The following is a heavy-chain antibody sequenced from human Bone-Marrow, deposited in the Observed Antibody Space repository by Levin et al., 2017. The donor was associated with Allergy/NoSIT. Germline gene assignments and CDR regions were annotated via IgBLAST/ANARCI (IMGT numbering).Heavy chain of an antibody. CDR3: TREDPGIAAAGRSGGFDY. Sequence: GESLKISCTASGFTFGDYAMSWFRQAPGKGLEWVGFIRSKAYGGTTEYAASVKGRFTISRDDSKSIAYLQMNSLKTEDTAVYYCTREDPGIAAAGRSGGFDYWGQGTLVTVSS. D-gene: IGHD6-13*01. J-gene: IGHJ4*02. CDR2: IRSKAYGGTT. V-gene: IGHV3-49*03. CDR1: GFTFGDYA.